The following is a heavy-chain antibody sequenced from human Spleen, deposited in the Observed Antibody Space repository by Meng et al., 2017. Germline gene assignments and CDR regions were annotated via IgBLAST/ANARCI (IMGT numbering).Heavy chain of an antibody. D-gene: IGHD1-1*01. Sequence: GESLKISCAASGFTFNSHWMHWVRQVPGKGLEWLARVNTDGTNTNYADSVKGRFTISRDNAKDTVFLQMKSLTGEDTAVYYCANDRLKHWGQGTLVTVSS. CDR2: VNTDGTNT. V-gene: IGHV3-74*01. J-gene: IGHJ1*01. CDR3: ANDRLKH. CDR1: GFTFNSHW.